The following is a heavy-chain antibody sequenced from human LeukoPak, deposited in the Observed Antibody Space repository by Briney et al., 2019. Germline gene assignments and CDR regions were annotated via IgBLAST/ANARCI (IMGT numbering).Heavy chain of an antibody. CDR2: IYPGDSDT. CDR3: ARQSRDGSKTRGYYFDY. V-gene: IGHV5-51*01. D-gene: IGHD3-10*01. J-gene: IGHJ4*02. Sequence: GESLKISCQVSGYIFTNYWIGWARQMPGKGLESIGIIYPGDSDTTYSPSFQGQVTISVDKSISTVYLQWSSLKASDTAMYYCARQSRDGSKTRGYYFDYWGQGTLVTVSS. CDR1: GYIFTNYW.